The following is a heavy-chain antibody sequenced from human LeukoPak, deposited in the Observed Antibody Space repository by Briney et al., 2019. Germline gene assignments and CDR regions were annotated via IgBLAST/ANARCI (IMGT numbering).Heavy chain of an antibody. V-gene: IGHV3-23*01. CDR3: AKEDLYGSVKWFDP. Sequence: GGSLRLSCAASGFTFSSYAMTWVRQAPGKGLEWVSDISGSGGSTYYADSVKGRFTISRDNSKNTLYLQMSSLRAEDTAVYYCAKEDLYGSVKWFDPWGQGTLVTVSS. D-gene: IGHD3-10*01. CDR2: ISGSGGST. CDR1: GFTFSSYA. J-gene: IGHJ5*02.